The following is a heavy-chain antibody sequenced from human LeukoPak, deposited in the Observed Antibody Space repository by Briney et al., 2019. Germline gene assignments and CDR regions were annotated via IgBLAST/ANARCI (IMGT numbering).Heavy chain of an antibody. CDR1: GFTFSSYE. J-gene: IGHJ4*02. D-gene: IGHD4-23*01. CDR3: ARGLGPTVVTPYLDY. CDR2: ISSSGSTI. Sequence: GGSLRLSCAASGFTFSSYEMNWVRQAPGKGLEWVSYISSSGSTIYYADSVKGRFTISRDNAKNSLYLQMNSLRAEDTAVYYCARGLGPTVVTPYLDYWGQGTLVTVSS. V-gene: IGHV3-48*03.